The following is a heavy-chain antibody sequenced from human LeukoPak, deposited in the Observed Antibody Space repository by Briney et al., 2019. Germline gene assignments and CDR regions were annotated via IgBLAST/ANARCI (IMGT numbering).Heavy chain of an antibody. Sequence: ASVKVSCTVSGYTLTALSMHCVRQAPGNRHEWTGGFDPEDGETIYAHKFQRRVTITKDPATDTAYMELSSLRSEDTAVYYCATSTYCDYVWGSYRLDTWGQETLVTVSS. CDR1: GYTLTALS. D-gene: IGHD3-16*01. J-gene: IGHJ5*02. V-gene: IGHV1-24*01. CDR3: ATSTYCDYVWGSYRLDT. CDR2: FDPEDGET.